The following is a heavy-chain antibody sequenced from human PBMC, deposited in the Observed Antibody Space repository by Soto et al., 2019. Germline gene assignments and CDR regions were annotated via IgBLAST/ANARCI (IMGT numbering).Heavy chain of an antibody. CDR2: ISSSSSYI. CDR1: VFTFSSYS. J-gene: IGHJ6*02. V-gene: IGHV3-21*01. D-gene: IGHD3-9*01. Sequence: VGSLRLSCAASVFTFSSYSMNWVRDSPGKGLEWVSSISSSSSYIYYADSVKGRFTISRDNAKNSLYLQMNSLRAEDTAVYYCARDPSYYDILTGYYGMDVWGQGTTVTVSS. CDR3: ARDPSYYDILTGYYGMDV.